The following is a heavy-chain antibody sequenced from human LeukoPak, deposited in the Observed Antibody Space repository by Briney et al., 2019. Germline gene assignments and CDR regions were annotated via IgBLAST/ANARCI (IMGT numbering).Heavy chain of an antibody. CDR3: AREADYGGNLYWFVL. CDR2: IIPIFGTA. J-gene: IGHJ5*02. CDR1: GGTFTRYA. Sequence: SVKVSCKASGGTFTRYAISWVSQAPAEGLEWMGRIIPIFGTANYAQKFQGRVTITMDEDTSKAYMELSSLRSEDTDVYYCAREADYGGNLYWFVLWGQGTLVTVSS. D-gene: IGHD4-23*01. V-gene: IGHV1-69*05.